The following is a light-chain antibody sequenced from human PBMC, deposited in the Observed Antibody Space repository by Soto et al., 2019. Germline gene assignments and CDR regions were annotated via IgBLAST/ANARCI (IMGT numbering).Light chain of an antibody. V-gene: IGLV2-23*02. J-gene: IGLJ3*02. CDR1: SSDVGSYNL. CDR3: CSYAGSSTLV. CDR2: EVS. Sequence: QSVLTQPASVSGSPGQSITISCTGTSSDVGSYNLVSWYQQHAGKAPNLLIFEVSKRPSGVSNRFSASKSGNTASLTISGLQPEDEADYFCCSYAGSSTLVFGGGTQLTVL.